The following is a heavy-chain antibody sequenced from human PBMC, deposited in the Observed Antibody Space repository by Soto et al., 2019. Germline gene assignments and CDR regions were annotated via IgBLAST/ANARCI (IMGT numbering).Heavy chain of an antibody. Sequence: GGSLRLSCAASGFTFSNYAMSWVRQAPGKGLEWVSGISNSYDSNSDDNTYYADSVKGRFTISRDNSKNTLYLQMNSLGAEDTAIYYCAKEQLERHFGFDYWGQGTPVTVSS. D-gene: IGHD1-1*01. V-gene: IGHV3-23*01. CDR1: GFTFSNYA. CDR3: AKEQLERHFGFDY. CDR2: ISNSYDSNSDDNT. J-gene: IGHJ4*02.